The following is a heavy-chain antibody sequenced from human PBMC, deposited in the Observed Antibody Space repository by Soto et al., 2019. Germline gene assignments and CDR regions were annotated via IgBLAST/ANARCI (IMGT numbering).Heavy chain of an antibody. CDR2: INAYNGNA. V-gene: IGHV1-18*01. CDR1: GYTFTHYG. D-gene: IGHD5-18*01. J-gene: IGHJ4*02. CDR3: ARAIAGGYGHTTLDY. Sequence: QVQLVQSGAEVKKPGASVKISCKASGYTFTHYGISWVRQAPGQGLEWMGWINAYNGNADYAHKVQGRVTVTTDTCMTTAYMELRSLTSDDTAVYYCARAIAGGYGHTTLDYWGQGTLVTVSS.